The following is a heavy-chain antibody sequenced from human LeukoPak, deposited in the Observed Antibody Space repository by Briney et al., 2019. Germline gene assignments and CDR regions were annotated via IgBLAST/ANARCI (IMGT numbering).Heavy chain of an antibody. D-gene: IGHD3-10*01. V-gene: IGHV3-30*18. J-gene: IGHJ4*02. Sequence: SGGSLRLSCAASGFIFSSYWMQWVRQAPGKGLEWVAVISHDVKTTYYADSAKGRFTISRDNSRNTVFLQMNRLRPEDTAVYYCVKEAYYGWGSSPTFYFDYWGQGTRVTVSS. CDR3: VKEAYYGWGSSPTFYFDY. CDR1: GFIFSSYW. CDR2: ISHDVKTT.